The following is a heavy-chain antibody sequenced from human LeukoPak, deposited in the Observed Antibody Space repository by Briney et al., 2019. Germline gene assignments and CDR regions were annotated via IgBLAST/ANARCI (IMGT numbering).Heavy chain of an antibody. D-gene: IGHD6-19*01. CDR1: GFTFSSYS. J-gene: IGHJ4*02. CDR2: ISSSSSYI. V-gene: IGHV3-21*01. CDR3: ARTNSSGWQHFDY. Sequence: GGSLRLSCAASGFTFSSYSMNWVRQAPGKGLGWVSSISSSSSYIYYADSVKGRFTISRDNAKNSLYLQMNSLRAEDTAVYYCARTNSSGWQHFDYWGQGTLVTVSS.